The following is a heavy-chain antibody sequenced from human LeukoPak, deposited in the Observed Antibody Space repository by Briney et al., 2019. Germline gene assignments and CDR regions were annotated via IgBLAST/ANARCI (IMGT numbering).Heavy chain of an antibody. CDR2: IYHSGSI. V-gene: IGHV4-39*02. J-gene: IGHJ4*02. CDR1: GVSISSSNSY. Sequence: SETLSLTCTVSGVSISSSNSYWGWIRQPPGKGLEWIGSIYHSGSIYNNPSLKSRLTISLDPSKNHFSLKLSSVTAADTAMYYCARLRRVGATPFDYWGQGTLVTVSS. D-gene: IGHD1-26*01. CDR3: ARLRRVGATPFDY.